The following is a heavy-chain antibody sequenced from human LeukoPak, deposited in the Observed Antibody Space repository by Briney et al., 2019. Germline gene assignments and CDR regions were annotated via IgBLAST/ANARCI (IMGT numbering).Heavy chain of an antibody. J-gene: IGHJ4*02. Sequence: SVKVSCKASGGTFSSYAISWVRQAPGQGLEWMGRIIPIFGTANYAQKFQGRVTITTDEYTSKAYMEMSSLRSEDTAVYYCARDSYGDYVPGYFDYWGQGTLVTVSS. CDR3: ARDSYGDYVPGYFDY. V-gene: IGHV1-69*05. CDR1: GGTFSSYA. D-gene: IGHD4-17*01. CDR2: IIPIFGTA.